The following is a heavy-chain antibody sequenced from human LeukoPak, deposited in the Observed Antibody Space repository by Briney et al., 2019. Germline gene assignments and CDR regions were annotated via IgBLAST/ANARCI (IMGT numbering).Heavy chain of an antibody. D-gene: IGHD6-25*01. J-gene: IGHJ4*02. CDR1: GFTFSSYA. V-gene: IGHV3-53*01. CDR2: IYSGGST. Sequence: GGSLRLSCAASGFTFSSYAMSWVRQAPGKGLEWVSVIYSGGSTYYADSVKGRFTISRDNSKNTLYLQMNSLRAEDTAVYYCARDGDSSALLDYWGQGTLVTVSS. CDR3: ARDGDSSALLDY.